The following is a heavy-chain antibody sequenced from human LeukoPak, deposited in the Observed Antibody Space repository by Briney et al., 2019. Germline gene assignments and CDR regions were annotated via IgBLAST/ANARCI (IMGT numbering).Heavy chain of an antibody. D-gene: IGHD6-6*01. CDR3: AREYSSPSTDY. J-gene: IGHJ4*02. Sequence: PGRSLRLSCAASGFTFSSFGMHWVRQAPGKGLEWVAVISYDGSNKYYADSVKGRFTISRDNSKNTLYLQMNSLRAEDTAVYYCAREYSSPSTDYWGQGTLVTVSS. CDR1: GFTFSSFG. V-gene: IGHV3-30*03. CDR2: ISYDGSNK.